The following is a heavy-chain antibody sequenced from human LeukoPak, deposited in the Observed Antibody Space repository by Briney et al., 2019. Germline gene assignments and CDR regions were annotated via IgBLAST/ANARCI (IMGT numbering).Heavy chain of an antibody. CDR1: GFTVSSNY. J-gene: IGHJ6*02. Sequence: PGGSLRLSCAASGFTVSSNYMSWVRKAPGKGLEWVSVIYSGGSTYYADSVKGRFTISRDNSKNALYLQMNSLRAEDTAVYYCAREDGKYYYYGMDVWGQGTTVTVSS. CDR2: IYSGGST. CDR3: AREDGKYYYYGMDV. V-gene: IGHV3-53*01.